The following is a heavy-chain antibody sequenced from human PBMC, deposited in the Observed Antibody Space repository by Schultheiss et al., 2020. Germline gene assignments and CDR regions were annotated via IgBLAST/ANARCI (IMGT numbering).Heavy chain of an antibody. J-gene: IGHJ6*02. V-gene: IGHV3-23*01. CDR2: ISGSGGST. CDR1: GFTFSSYA. CDR3: AKGRGYCSSTSCSSKGGYYYGMDV. Sequence: LSLTCAASGFTFSSYAMSWVRQAPGKGLEWVSAISGSGGSTYYADSVKGRFTISRDNSKNTLYLQMNSLRAEDTAVYYCAKGRGYCSSTSCSSKGGYYYGMDVWGQGTTVTVSS. D-gene: IGHD2-2*01.